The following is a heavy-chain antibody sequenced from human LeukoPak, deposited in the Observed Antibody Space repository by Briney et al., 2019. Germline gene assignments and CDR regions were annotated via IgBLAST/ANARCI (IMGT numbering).Heavy chain of an antibody. J-gene: IGHJ4*02. CDR3: ASGYCSSTSCYGGQDY. V-gene: IGHV1-18*01. Sequence: ASVKVSCKASGYTFTSYGISWVRQAPGQGLEWMGWISAYNGNTNYAQKLQGRVTMTTDTSTSTAYMELRSLRSDDTAVYCCASGYCSSTSCYGGQDYWGQGTLVTVSS. CDR2: ISAYNGNT. D-gene: IGHD2-2*03. CDR1: GYTFTSYG.